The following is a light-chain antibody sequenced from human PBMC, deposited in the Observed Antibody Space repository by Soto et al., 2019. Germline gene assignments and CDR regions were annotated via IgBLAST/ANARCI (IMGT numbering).Light chain of an antibody. CDR1: SGDIGSYNR. Sequence: QSALTQPASVSGSPGQSITISCTGTSGDIGSYNRVSWYQQHPGKAPKLIIYEVTDRPSGVSNRFSGSKSGNTASLTISGLQAEDEAEYYCSSYTSTSTRLFGSGTKVTVL. V-gene: IGLV2-14*01. J-gene: IGLJ1*01. CDR3: SSYTSTSTRL. CDR2: EVT.